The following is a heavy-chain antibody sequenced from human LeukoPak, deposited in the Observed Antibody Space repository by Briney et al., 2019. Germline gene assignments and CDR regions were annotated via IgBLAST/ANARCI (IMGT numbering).Heavy chain of an antibody. CDR2: ISSSGSSI. J-gene: IGHJ5*02. CDR3: ARDRGYCSSTSCYKYWFDP. CDR1: GFTFSDYN. D-gene: IGHD2-2*02. V-gene: IGHV3-48*04. Sequence: PGGSLRLSCVASGFTFSDYNMNWVRQAPGKGLEWVSYISSSGSSIYYADSVKGRFTISRDNAKNSLYLQMNSLRAGDTAVYYCARDRGYCSSTSCYKYWFDPWGQGTLVTVSS.